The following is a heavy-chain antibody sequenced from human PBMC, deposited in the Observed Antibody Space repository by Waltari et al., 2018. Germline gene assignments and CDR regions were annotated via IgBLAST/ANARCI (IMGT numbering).Heavy chain of an antibody. Sequence: QVQLQESGPGLVKPSETLSLTCTVSGGSISSYYWSWIRQPPGKGLEWFGYIYYSGSTTYNPSLKSRVTISVDTSKNQFSLKLSSVTAADTAVYYCARAAYYYDSSGEFDYWGQGTLVTVSS. D-gene: IGHD3-22*01. V-gene: IGHV4-59*01. CDR3: ARAAYYYDSSGEFDY. CDR1: GGSISSYY. CDR2: IYYSGST. J-gene: IGHJ4*02.